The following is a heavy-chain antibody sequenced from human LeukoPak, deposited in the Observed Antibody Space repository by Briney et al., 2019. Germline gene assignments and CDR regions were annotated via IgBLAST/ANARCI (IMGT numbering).Heavy chain of an antibody. CDR1: GASLSSYY. CDR3: ARGGSGSYYADFDY. Sequence: PSETLSLTCTVSGASLSSYYWTWIRQPPGKGLEWIGYIYYTGSTNYNPSLKSRVTISVDTSKNQFSLNLSSVTAADTAVYYCARGGSGSYYADFDYWRQGTLVTVSS. V-gene: IGHV4-59*01. D-gene: IGHD1-26*01. J-gene: IGHJ4*02. CDR2: IYYTGST.